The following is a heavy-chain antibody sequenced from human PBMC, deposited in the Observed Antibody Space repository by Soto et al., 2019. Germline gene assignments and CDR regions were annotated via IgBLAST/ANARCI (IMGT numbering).Heavy chain of an antibody. CDR2: ISSSSFTI. Sequence: EVHLVESGGRLVQPGGSLRLSCAASGFRFSDYSLNWVRQAPGWGLEWVSYISSSSFTIHYADSVEGRFAISRDNAKNSMDLRRISLRVADAALYYCARDYNDFWSGQFDYLGQGALVTVSS. V-gene: IGHV3-48*01. CDR1: GFRFSDYS. J-gene: IGHJ4*02. D-gene: IGHD3-3*01. CDR3: ARDYNDFWSGQFDY.